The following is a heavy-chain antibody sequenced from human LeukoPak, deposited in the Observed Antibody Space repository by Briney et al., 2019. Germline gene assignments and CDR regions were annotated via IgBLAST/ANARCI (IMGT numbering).Heavy chain of an antibody. CDR2: ISWNSGSI. CDR1: GFTFDDYA. V-gene: IGHV3-9*01. Sequence: PGGSLGLSCAASGFTFDDYAMHWVRQAPGKGLEWVSGISWNSGSIGYADSVKGRFTISRDNAKNSLYLQMNSLRAEDTALYYCAKDSRYCSGGSCYSVGAFDIWGQGTMVTVSS. D-gene: IGHD2-15*01. J-gene: IGHJ3*02. CDR3: AKDSRYCSGGSCYSVGAFDI.